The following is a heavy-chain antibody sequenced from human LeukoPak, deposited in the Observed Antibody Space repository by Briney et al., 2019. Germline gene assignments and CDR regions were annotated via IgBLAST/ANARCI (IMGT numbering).Heavy chain of an antibody. Sequence: PGGSLRLSCAASGFTFSSYAMSWVRQAPGKGLERVSAISGSGGSTYYADSVKGRFTISRDNSKNTLYLQMNSLRAEDTAVYYCARGQLEWENYYYGMDVWGQGTTVTVSS. V-gene: IGHV3-23*01. CDR2: ISGSGGST. CDR3: ARGQLEWENYYYGMDV. CDR1: GFTFSSYA. J-gene: IGHJ6*02. D-gene: IGHD1-1*01.